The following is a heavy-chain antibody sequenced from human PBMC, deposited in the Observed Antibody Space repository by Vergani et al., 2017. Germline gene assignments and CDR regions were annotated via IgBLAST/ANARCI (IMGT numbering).Heavy chain of an antibody. D-gene: IGHD3-22*01. V-gene: IGHV3-9*01. CDR2: ISWNSGSI. CDR1: GFTFDDYA. J-gene: IGHJ3*02. Sequence: EVQLVESGGGLVQPGRSLRLSCAASGFTFDDYAMHWVRQAPGKGLEWVSGISWNSGSIGYADSVKGRFTLSRDNAKNSLYLQMNSLRAEDTALYYCAKDIERSRDSSGYSLGQNAFDIWGQGTMVTVSS. CDR3: AKDIERSRDSSGYSLGQNAFDI.